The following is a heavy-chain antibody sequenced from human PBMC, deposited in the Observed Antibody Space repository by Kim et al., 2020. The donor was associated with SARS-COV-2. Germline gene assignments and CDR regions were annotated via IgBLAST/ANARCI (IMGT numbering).Heavy chain of an antibody. Sequence: YADSMKGRFTISSANARASLYLQMNSLRAEDTAVYYCARVLTSGWSYFDYWGQGTLVTVSS. J-gene: IGHJ4*02. V-gene: IGHV3-21*01. D-gene: IGHD6-19*01. CDR3: ARVLTSGWSYFDY.